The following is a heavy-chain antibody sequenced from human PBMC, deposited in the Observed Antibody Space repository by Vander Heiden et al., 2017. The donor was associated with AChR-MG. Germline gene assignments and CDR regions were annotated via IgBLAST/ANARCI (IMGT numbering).Heavy chain of an antibody. D-gene: IGHD3-3*01. CDR2: IYHSGST. Sequence: QVQLQESGPGLVKPSETLSLTCTVSGGSISSYYWSWIRQPPGKALEWIGYIYHSGSTNYNPSLKRRVTISVDTSTNQFSLKLSSVTDADTAVYYCARGSYYDFWKNYYYYYMDVWGKGTTVTVSS. V-gene: IGHV4-59*01. CDR3: ARGSYYDFWKNYYYYYMDV. CDR1: GGSISSYY. J-gene: IGHJ6*03.